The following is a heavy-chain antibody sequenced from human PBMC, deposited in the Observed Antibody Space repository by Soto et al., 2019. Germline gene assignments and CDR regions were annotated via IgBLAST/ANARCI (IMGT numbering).Heavy chain of an antibody. J-gene: IGHJ4*02. CDR2: IYQSGTT. D-gene: IGHD3-22*01. CDR1: GGSVRSGSYY. V-gene: IGHV4-61*01. Sequence: SETLSLTCSVSGGSVRSGSYYWTWIRQPPGKGLEWIGYIYQSGTTNYNASLKSRVTISIDTSKNQFFLKLSSVTAADTAVYYCARDSSGRHDYWGQGTLVTVSS. CDR3: ARDSSGRHDY.